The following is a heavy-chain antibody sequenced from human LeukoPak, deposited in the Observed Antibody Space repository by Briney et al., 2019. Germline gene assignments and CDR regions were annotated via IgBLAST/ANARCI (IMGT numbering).Heavy chain of an antibody. V-gene: IGHV1-2*02. Sequence: GASVKVSCKASGYTFTGYYMHWVRQAPGQGLEWMGWINPNSGGTNYAQKFQGRVTMTRDTSISTAYMELSRLRSDDTAVYYCARAFTLMVRGVTDYWGQGTLVTVSS. D-gene: IGHD3-10*01. J-gene: IGHJ4*02. CDR3: ARAFTLMVRGVTDY. CDR2: INPNSGGT. CDR1: GYTFTGYY.